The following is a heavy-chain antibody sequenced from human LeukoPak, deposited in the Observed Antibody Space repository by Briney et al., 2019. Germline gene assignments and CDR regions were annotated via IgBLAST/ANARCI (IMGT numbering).Heavy chain of an antibody. Sequence: GGSLRLSCEASGLTFNKYWMTWVRQAPGKGLEGVANIKQDGSEKNYVDSVKGRFTISRDNAKNSLSLRMNSLSAEDTAVYYCATGYSSGWSFYFQHWGQGSLVSVSS. D-gene: IGHD6-19*01. CDR1: GLTFNKYW. J-gene: IGHJ1*01. CDR3: ATGYSSGWSFYFQH. CDR2: IKQDGSEK. V-gene: IGHV3-7*01.